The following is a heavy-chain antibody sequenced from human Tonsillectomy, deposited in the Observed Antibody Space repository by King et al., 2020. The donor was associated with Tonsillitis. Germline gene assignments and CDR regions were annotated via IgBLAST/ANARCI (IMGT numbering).Heavy chain of an antibody. J-gene: IGHJ5*02. V-gene: IGHV1-3*01. Sequence: QLVQSGAEVRKPGASVKVSCKASGYTFTNYAMHWVRQAPGQRLEWMGWINAGNGNTKYSQKFQGRVTITRDTSASTAYMELSSLRSEDTAVYYCARIGYSGYDSQVPWGQGTLVTVSS. CDR2: INAGNGNT. CDR3: ARIGYSGYDSQVP. D-gene: IGHD5-12*01. CDR1: GYTFTNYA.